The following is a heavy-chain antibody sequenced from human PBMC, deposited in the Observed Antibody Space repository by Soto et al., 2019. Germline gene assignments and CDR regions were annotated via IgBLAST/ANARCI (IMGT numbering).Heavy chain of an antibody. CDR1: GFTFSEYC. D-gene: IGHD3-9*01. J-gene: IGHJ5*02. CDR3: VKVSTFYDILTGYYSTNVFDP. Sequence: GGSLRLSCSASGFTFSEYCMHWVRQAQGKGPQYVSTISSDGDITYYAGSVKGRFTISRDNSKNTLYLQMNRLRPEDTAVYYCVKVSTFYDILTGYYSTNVFDPWGQGTLVTVSS. V-gene: IGHV3-64D*06. CDR2: ISSDGDIT.